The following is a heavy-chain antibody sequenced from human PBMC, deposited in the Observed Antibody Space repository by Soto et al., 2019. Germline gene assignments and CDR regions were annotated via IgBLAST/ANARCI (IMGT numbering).Heavy chain of an antibody. Sequence: EVQLVESGGGLVQPGGSLRLSCAASGFTFSSYWMHWVRQAPGKGLVWVSRINSDGSSTSYADSVKGRFTISRDNAKNTLYLQMNSLTAEDTAVYYCAVAVAGPTAIGYWGQGTLVTVSS. CDR2: INSDGSST. CDR3: AVAVAGPTAIGY. V-gene: IGHV3-74*01. CDR1: GFTFSSYW. J-gene: IGHJ4*02. D-gene: IGHD6-19*01.